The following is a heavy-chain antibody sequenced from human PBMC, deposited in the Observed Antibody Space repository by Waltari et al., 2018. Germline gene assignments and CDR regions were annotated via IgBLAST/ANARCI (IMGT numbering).Heavy chain of an antibody. CDR1: GFTFSSYG. D-gene: IGHD1-26*01. Sequence: QVQLVESGGGVVQPGRSLRLSCAASGFTFSSYGMHWVRQAPGKGLDWVAVIWYEGMNKYCANSVKGRLTIARDKSKNTLYLQMNSLRAEDTAVYYCAREEVSRGSSPIDLWGRGTLVTVSS. J-gene: IGHJ2*01. CDR2: IWYEGMNK. CDR3: AREEVSRGSSPIDL. V-gene: IGHV3-33*01.